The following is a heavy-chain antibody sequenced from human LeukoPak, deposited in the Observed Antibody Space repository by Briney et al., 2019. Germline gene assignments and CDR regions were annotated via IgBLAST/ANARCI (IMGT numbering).Heavy chain of an antibody. V-gene: IGHV4-38-2*02. CDR2: IYHSGST. CDR3: ARDLTAMVRSHSWFDP. D-gene: IGHD5-18*01. CDR1: GHSISSGYY. Sequence: SETLSLTCTVSGHSISSGYYWGWIRQPPGKGLEWIGSIYHSGSTYYNPSLKSRVTISVDTSKNQFSLKLSSVTAADTAVYYCARDLTAMVRSHSWFDPWGQGTLVTVSS. J-gene: IGHJ5*02.